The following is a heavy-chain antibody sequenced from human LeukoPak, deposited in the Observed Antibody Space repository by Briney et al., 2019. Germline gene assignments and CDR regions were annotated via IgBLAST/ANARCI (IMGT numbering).Heavy chain of an antibody. Sequence: GGSLRLSCAASGFTFSSYGMHWVRQAPGKGLQWVSYISSSGSAIYYADSVKGRFTISRDNAKSSLYLQMNGLIPEDTAVYYCAKSVASDAYWGQGTLVTVSS. CDR1: GFTFSSYG. J-gene: IGHJ4*02. D-gene: IGHD5-12*01. V-gene: IGHV3-48*04. CDR2: ISSSGSAI. CDR3: AKSVASDAY.